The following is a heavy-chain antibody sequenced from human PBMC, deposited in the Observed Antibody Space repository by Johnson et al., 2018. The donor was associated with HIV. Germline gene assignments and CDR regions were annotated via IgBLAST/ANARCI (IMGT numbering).Heavy chain of an antibody. CDR3: ARARQGAVVKWGPGKMDAFDI. J-gene: IGHJ3*02. CDR1: GFTFSDYY. Sequence: QVQLVESGGGLVKPGGSLRLSCAASGFTFSDYYMSWIRQAPGKGLEWISYISSSGGTIYYADSVKGRFSISRDNAKNSLFLQMNSLRAEHMAVYYCARARQGAVVKWGPGKMDAFDIWGQGTMVTVSS. D-gene: IGHD4-23*01. CDR2: ISSSGGTI. V-gene: IGHV3-11*04.